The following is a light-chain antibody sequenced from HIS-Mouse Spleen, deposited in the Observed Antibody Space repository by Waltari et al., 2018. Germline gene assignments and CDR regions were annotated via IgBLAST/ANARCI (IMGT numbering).Light chain of an antibody. Sequence: DIVMTQSPLSLPVTPGEPASISCRSSQSLLHSNGYNYLDWYLQKPGQRPQLLIYLGSNRASGVPDRFSGSGSGTDFTLKISRVEAEDVGVYYCMQALQTPFTFGPGTKVDIK. CDR2: LGS. V-gene: IGKV2-28*01. CDR1: QSLLHSNGYNY. J-gene: IGKJ3*01. CDR3: MQALQTPFT.